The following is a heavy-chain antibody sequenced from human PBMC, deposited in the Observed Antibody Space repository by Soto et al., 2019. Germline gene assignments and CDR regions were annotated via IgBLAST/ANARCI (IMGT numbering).Heavy chain of an antibody. J-gene: IGHJ4*02. CDR1: GFTFSSYS. CDR3: ARDLSRCLTGYYCDRSFVDY. D-gene: IGHD3-9*01. CDR2: ISSSSSYI. V-gene: IGHV3-21*01. Sequence: GGSLRLSCAASGFTFSSYSMNWVRQAPGKGLEWVSSISSSSSYIYYADSVKGRFTISRDNAKNSLYLQMNSLRAEDTAVYYCARDLSRCLTGYYCDRSFVDYWGQGTLVTVSS.